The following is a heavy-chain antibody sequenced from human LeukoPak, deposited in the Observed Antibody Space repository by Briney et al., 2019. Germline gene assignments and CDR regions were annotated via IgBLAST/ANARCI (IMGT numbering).Heavy chain of an antibody. D-gene: IGHD4-23*01. CDR1: GGSISSYY. V-gene: IGHV4-59*01. CDR3: ARGPSTVITYEYFQH. Sequence: SETLSLTCTVSGGSISSYYWTWIRQPPGKGLEWIGYIYHSGSTNYNPSLKSRVTISVDTSKNQFSLKLSSVTAADTAVYYCARGPSTVITYEYFQHWGQGTLVTVSS. J-gene: IGHJ1*01. CDR2: IYHSGST.